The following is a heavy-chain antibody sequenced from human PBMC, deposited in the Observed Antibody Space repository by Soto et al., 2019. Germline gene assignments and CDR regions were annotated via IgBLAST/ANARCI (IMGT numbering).Heavy chain of an antibody. CDR2: ICNDGSNS. Sequence: GGSLRLSCAASGFTFNNYGLHWVRQAPGKGLEWVAAICNDGSNSYYADSVKGRFTISRDNSKNTLYLQMNSLRAEDTAVYYCAKDKLSTQPSGYYYGMDVWGQGTTVTVSS. CDR1: GFTFNNYG. CDR3: AKDKLSTQPSGYYYGMDV. V-gene: IGHV3-33*06. D-gene: IGHD2-15*01. J-gene: IGHJ6*02.